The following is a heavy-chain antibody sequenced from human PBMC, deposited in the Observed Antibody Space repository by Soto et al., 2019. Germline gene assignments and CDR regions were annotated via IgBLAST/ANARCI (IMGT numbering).Heavy chain of an antibody. CDR1: GYSISSGYY. Sequence: LETLSLTCAVSGYSISSGYYWGWLRQPPGKGLEWIGSIYHGGSTYYNPSLKSRVTISVDTTKNQFSLKLSSVTAADTAVYYCASMKDTAMAPYDYWGQGTLVTVSS. CDR3: ASMKDTAMAPYDY. V-gene: IGHV4-38-2*01. CDR2: IYHGGST. D-gene: IGHD5-18*01. J-gene: IGHJ4*02.